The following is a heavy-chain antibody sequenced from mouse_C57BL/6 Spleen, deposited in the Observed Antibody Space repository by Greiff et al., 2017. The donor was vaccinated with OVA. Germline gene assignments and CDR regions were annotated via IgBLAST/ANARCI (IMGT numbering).Heavy chain of an antibody. D-gene: IGHD2-1*01. CDR2: IYPSDSET. CDR1: GYTFTSYW. V-gene: IGHV1-61*01. J-gene: IGHJ2*01. CDR3: ARFYGNCFDY. Sequence: QVQLQQPGAELVRPGSSVKLSCKASGYTFTSYWMDWVKQRPGQGLEWIGNIYPSDSETHYNQKFKDKATLTVDKSSSTAYMQLSSLTSEDSAVYYCARFYGNCFDYWGQGTTLTVSS.